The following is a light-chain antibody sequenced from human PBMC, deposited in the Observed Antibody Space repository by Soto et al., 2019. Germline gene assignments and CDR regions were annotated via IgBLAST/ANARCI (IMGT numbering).Light chain of an antibody. J-gene: IGKJ2*01. CDR3: QQYGSSPPYT. V-gene: IGKV3D-20*01. CDR1: QSVSSSY. Sequence: DIILTQSPATLSLSPGERATLSCGASQSVSSSYVAWYQHRPGLAPRLLIHDASSRATGIPDRFSGTKSGTDFTLTIRRLEPEDAAVYYCQQYGSSPPYTFGQGTKVDIK. CDR2: DAS.